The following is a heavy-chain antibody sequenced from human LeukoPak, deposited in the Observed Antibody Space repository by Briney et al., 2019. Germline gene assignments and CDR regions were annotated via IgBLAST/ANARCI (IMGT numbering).Heavy chain of an antibody. Sequence: ASVKVSCKASGYTFTGYYMHWVRQAPGQGLEWMGWINPNSGGTNYAQKFQGRATMTRDTSISTAYMELSRLRSDDTAVYYCAREARDYDFWSGYRIFDYWGQGTLVTVSS. CDR2: INPNSGGT. J-gene: IGHJ4*02. D-gene: IGHD3-3*01. CDR3: AREARDYDFWSGYRIFDY. V-gene: IGHV1-2*02. CDR1: GYTFTGYY.